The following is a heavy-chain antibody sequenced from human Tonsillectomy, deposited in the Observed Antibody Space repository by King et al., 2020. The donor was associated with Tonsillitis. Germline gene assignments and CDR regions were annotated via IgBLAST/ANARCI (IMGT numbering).Heavy chain of an antibody. Sequence: VQLVESGGGVVQPGRSLRLSCAVSGFTFSTYGMHWVRQAPGKGLEWVAVISYDGSNKYYADSVKGRFTISRDNSNSTLFLDMNSLRAEDTAVYHCAQGRYDHVWGSLPHDYWGQGTLVTVSS. CDR1: GFTFSTYG. J-gene: IGHJ4*02. D-gene: IGHD3-16*01. V-gene: IGHV3-30*18. CDR2: ISYDGSNK. CDR3: AQGRYDHVWGSLPHDY.